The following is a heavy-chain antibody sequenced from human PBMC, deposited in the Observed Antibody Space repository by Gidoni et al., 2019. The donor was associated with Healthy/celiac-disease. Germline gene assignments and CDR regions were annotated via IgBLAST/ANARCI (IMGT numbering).Heavy chain of an antibody. CDR3: ARLAGLEWLRVDY. Sequence: QLQLQESGPGLVKPSETLYLTCTVSGGSLSSSSYYWGWIRQPPGKGLEWIGSIYYSGSTYYTPSLKSRVTISVDTSKNQFSLKLSSVTAADTAVYYCARLAGLEWLRVDYWGQGTLVTVSS. D-gene: IGHD5-12*01. CDR1: GGSLSSSSYY. CDR2: IYYSGST. V-gene: IGHV4-39*01. J-gene: IGHJ4*02.